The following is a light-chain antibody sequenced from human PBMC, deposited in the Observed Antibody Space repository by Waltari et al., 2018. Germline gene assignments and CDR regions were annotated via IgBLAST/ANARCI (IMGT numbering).Light chain of an antibody. V-gene: IGKV4-1*01. CDR3: QQYLNTPLT. Sequence: DIVMTQSPDSLAVSLGERATFNCKSSQSLLHSNNKNYLAWYQKKPGQSPRLLISWASNRESGVPDRFIGGGSGTDFTLTITSLRAEDVAVYYCQQYLNTPLTFGGGTRVEIK. CDR1: QSLLHSNNKNY. J-gene: IGKJ4*01. CDR2: WAS.